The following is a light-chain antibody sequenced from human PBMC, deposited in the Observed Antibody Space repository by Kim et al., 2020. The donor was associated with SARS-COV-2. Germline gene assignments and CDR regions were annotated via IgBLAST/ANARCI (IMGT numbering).Light chain of an antibody. J-gene: IGLJ2*01. CDR1: SSDVGGYNY. V-gene: IGLV2-14*03. CDR2: DVS. CDR3: SSHTSSHTVV. Sequence: QSALTQPASVSGSPGQSITISCTGTSSDVGGYNYVSWYQQHPGKAPKLMIYDVSNRPSGVSNRFSGSKSVNTASLTISGLQAEDEADYYCSSHTSSHTVVFGGGTQLTV.